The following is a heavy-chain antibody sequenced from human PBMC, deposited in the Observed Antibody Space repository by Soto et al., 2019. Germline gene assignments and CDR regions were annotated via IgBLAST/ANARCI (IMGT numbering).Heavy chain of an antibody. CDR2: ISGSGGST. J-gene: IGHJ4*02. D-gene: IGHD1-26*01. Sequence: GGSLRLSCAASGLTFSNYAMSWVRQAPGKGLEWVSGISGSGGSTYYADSVKGRFTISRDNSKNTLYLQMNGLRAEDTAVYYCAKDLVAGGSYSLNFDYWGQGTLVTVSS. CDR1: GLTFSNYA. V-gene: IGHV3-23*01. CDR3: AKDLVAGGSYSLNFDY.